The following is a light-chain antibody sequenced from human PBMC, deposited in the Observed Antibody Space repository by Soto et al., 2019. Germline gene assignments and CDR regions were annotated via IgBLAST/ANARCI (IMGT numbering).Light chain of an antibody. CDR2: GVT. J-gene: IGLJ1*01. CDR3: SSYASTSPYV. CDR1: SSDVGGYNY. V-gene: IGLV2-14*04. Sequence: ISCTRTSSDVGGYNYVSWYQQHSGKAPKLMIHGVTNRPSGVSDRFSGSKSGNTASLTISGLQAEDEADYYCSSYASTSPYVFGTGTKVTVL.